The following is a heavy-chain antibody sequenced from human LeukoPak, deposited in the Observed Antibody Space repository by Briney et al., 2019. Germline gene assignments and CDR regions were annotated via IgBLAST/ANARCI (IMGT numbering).Heavy chain of an antibody. CDR1: GGSISSGGYY. Sequence: SETPSLTCTVSGGSISSGGYYWSWIRQHPGKGLEWIGNIYYSGSTYYNPSLKSRVTISVNTSKNQFSLKLSSVTAADTAVYYCARANKVVVPAAIGEYYFDYWGQGTLVTVSS. CDR2: IYYSGST. J-gene: IGHJ4*02. CDR3: ARANKVVVPAAIGEYYFDY. V-gene: IGHV4-31*03. D-gene: IGHD2-2*02.